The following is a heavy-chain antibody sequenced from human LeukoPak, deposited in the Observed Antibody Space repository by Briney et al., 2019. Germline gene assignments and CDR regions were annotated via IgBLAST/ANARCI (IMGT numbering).Heavy chain of an antibody. V-gene: IGHV3-9*01. CDR2: IGWNSGGI. J-gene: IGHJ4*02. CDR1: GFTFDDYA. Sequence: AGGSLRLSCAASGFTFDDYAMPWVRQAPGKGLEWVSGIGWNSGGIVYADSVKGRFTISRDNAKNSLYLQMNSLGAEDTALYYCVKVTAAGFVDHWGQGTLVTVSS. D-gene: IGHD6-13*01. CDR3: VKVTAAGFVDH.